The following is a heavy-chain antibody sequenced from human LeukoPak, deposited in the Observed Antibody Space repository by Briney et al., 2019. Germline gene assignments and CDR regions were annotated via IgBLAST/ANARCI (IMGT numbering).Heavy chain of an antibody. D-gene: IGHD4-17*01. CDR3: ARGARRYGDFDS. Sequence: GGSLRLSCAASGFTFSDDYMSWIRQAPGKGLEWVSYIANSGRTFYYADSVKGRFTISRDNTKKSLYLQMNNLRAEDTAIYYCARGARRYGDFDSWGQGTLVTVSS. V-gene: IGHV3-11*01. CDR2: IANSGRTF. J-gene: IGHJ5*01. CDR1: GFTFSDDY.